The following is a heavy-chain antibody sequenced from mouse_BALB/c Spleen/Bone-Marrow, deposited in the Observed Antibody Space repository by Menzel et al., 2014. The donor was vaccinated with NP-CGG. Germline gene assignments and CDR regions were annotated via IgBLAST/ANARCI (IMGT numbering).Heavy chain of an antibody. V-gene: IGHV3-8*02. J-gene: IGHJ1*01. CDR1: GDSITGGY. Sequence: ESGPSLVKPSQTLYLTCSVTGDSITGGYWHWIRKLPGNKLECMGYISYRGTTYYNPSLKSRISITRDTSKNQYYLELNSVAAGDTATYYCARTGFFDVWGAGTTVTVSS. CDR2: ISYRGTT. CDR3: ARTGFFDV.